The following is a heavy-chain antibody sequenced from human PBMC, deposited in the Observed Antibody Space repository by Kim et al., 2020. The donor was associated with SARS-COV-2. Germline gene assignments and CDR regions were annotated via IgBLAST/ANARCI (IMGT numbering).Heavy chain of an antibody. D-gene: IGHD3-9*01. J-gene: IGHJ6*01. CDR2: IVVGSGHT. CDR1: GFSFTSSA. V-gene: IGHV1-58*02. CDR3: AADPYYDTLTGYPYHYYAM. Sequence: SVKVSCKASGFSFTSSAMQWVRQARGHRLEWLGWIVVGSGHTNYAERFQERVTITRDMSTSTVYMDLSSLRSEDTAVYYCAADPYYDTLTGYPYHYYAM.